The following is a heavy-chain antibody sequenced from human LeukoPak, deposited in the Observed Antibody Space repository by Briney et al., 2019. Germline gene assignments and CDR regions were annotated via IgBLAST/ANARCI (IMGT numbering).Heavy chain of an antibody. CDR2: IRYDGGNK. V-gene: IGHV3-30*02. Sequence: GGSLRLSCAASGFTFSSYGMHWVRQAPGKGLEWVAFIRYDGGNKYYADSVKGRFTISRDNSKNTLYLQMNSLRAEDTAVYYCAKGTPYYFEYWGQGTLVTVSS. D-gene: IGHD2-2*01. J-gene: IGHJ4*02. CDR1: GFTFSSYG. CDR3: AKGTPYYFEY.